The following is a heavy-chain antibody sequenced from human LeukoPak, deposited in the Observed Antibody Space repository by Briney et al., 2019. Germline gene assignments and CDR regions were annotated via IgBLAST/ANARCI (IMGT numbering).Heavy chain of an antibody. CDR3: ARVITIFGVDGGWFDP. J-gene: IGHJ5*02. Sequence: PGRSLRLSCAASGFTFSSYGMHWVRQAPGKGLEWVANIKQDGSEKYYVDSVKGRFTISRDNAKNSLYLQMKSLRAEDTAVYYSARVITIFGVDGGWFDPWGQGTLVTVSS. CDR1: GFTFSSYG. D-gene: IGHD3-3*01. V-gene: IGHV3-7*01. CDR2: IKQDGSEK.